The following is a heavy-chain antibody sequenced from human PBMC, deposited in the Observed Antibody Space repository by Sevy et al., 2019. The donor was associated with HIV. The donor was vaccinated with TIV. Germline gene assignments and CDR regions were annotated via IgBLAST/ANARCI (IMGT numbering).Heavy chain of an antibody. Sequence: GGSLRLSCAASGFTFSSYAMSWVRQAPGKGLEWVSAISGSGGSTYYADSVKGRFTISRDNSKNTLYLQMNSLRAEDTAVYYCANVRYSSGWYLDYWGQGTLVTVSS. J-gene: IGHJ4*02. CDR1: GFTFSSYA. CDR3: ANVRYSSGWYLDY. V-gene: IGHV3-23*01. D-gene: IGHD6-19*01. CDR2: ISGSGGST.